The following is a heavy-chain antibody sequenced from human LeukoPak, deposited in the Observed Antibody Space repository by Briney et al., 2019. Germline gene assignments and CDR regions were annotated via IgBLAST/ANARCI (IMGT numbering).Heavy chain of an antibody. D-gene: IGHD6-19*01. Sequence: PSETLSLTCAVYGGSFSGYYWSWIRQPPGKGLEWIGEIYHSGSTNYNPSLKSRVTISVDKSKNQFSLKLSSVTAADTAVYYCARISSGWSLEYYYYYMDVWGKGTTVTVSS. CDR2: IYHSGST. CDR1: GGSFSGYY. V-gene: IGHV4-34*01. CDR3: ARISSGWSLEYYYYYMDV. J-gene: IGHJ6*03.